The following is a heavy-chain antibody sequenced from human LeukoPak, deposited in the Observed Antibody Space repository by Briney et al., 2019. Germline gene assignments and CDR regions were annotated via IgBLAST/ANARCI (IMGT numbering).Heavy chain of an antibody. D-gene: IGHD2-21*02. V-gene: IGHV1-69*04. CDR1: GGTFSSYA. CDR2: IIPILGIA. Sequence: SVKVSCKASGGTFSSYAISWVRQAPGQGLEWMGRIIPILGIANYAQKFQGRVTITADKSTSTAYMELSSLRSEDTAVYYCARSIIVVVAAGALDIWGQGTMVTVSS. J-gene: IGHJ3*02. CDR3: ARSIIVVVAAGALDI.